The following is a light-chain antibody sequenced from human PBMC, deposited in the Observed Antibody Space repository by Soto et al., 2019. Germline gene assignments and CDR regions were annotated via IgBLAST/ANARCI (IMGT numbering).Light chain of an antibody. CDR1: SSDVGGYNF. J-gene: IGLJ3*02. V-gene: IGLV2-11*01. Sequence: QSVLTQPRSVSGSPGQSVTISCTGTSSDVGGYNFVSWYQHHPGKAPKLMIYDVSKRPSGVPDRFSGSKSGSTASLTISGLQADDEADYYCCSYAGSYTLVFGGGTQLTVL. CDR2: DVS. CDR3: CSYAGSYTLV.